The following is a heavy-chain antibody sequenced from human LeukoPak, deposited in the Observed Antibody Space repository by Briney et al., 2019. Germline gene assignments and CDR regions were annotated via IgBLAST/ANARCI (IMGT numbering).Heavy chain of an antibody. CDR3: AKIGYSSSCNDY. J-gene: IGHJ4*02. CDR2: ISSSSSYI. Sequence: GGSLRLSCAASGFTFSSYSMNGVRQAPGEGLEWVSSISSSSSYIYYADSVKGRFTISRENAKNSLYLQMNSLRAEDTAVYYCAKIGYSSSCNDYWGQGTLVTVSS. V-gene: IGHV3-21*01. D-gene: IGHD2-2*01. CDR1: GFTFSSYS.